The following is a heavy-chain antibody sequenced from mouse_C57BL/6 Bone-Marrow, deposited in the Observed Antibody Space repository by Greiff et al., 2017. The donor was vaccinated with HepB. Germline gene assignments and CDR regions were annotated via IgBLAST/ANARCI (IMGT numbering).Heavy chain of an antibody. CDR1: GFSLTSYA. CDR2: IWTGGGT. CDR3: ASNYYGSSYYYFDY. Sequence: VHLVESGPGLVAPSQSLSITCTVSGFSLTSYAISWVRQPPGKGLEWLGVIWTGGGTNYNSALKSRLSISKDNSKSQVFLKMNSLQTDDTARYYCASNYYGSSYYYFDYWGQGTTLTVSS. V-gene: IGHV2-9-1*01. J-gene: IGHJ2*01. D-gene: IGHD1-1*01.